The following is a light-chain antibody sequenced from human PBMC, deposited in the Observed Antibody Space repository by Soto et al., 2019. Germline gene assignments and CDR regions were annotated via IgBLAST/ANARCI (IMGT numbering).Light chain of an antibody. CDR1: QDISSS. V-gene: IGKV1-9*01. Sequence: IQLTQSPSSLSASVVDRVTITCRASQDISSSLAWYQQTPGRAPKLLIYAASTLQSGVPSRFSGSGSETDFTLTISSLQPEDFAAYYCQQLISYPFTFGQGTRLEIK. CDR2: AAS. J-gene: IGKJ5*01. CDR3: QQLISYPFT.